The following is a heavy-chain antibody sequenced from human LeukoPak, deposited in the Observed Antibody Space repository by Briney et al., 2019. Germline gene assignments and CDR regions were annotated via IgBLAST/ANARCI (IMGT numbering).Heavy chain of an antibody. Sequence: GGSLRLSCAASAFTFSDYYMSWIRQAPGKGLEWVSYISSSGSTIYYADSVKGRFTISRDNAKNSLYLQMNSLRAEDTAVYYCARDLLYLDFDYWGQGTLVTVSS. CDR1: AFTFSDYY. CDR3: ARDLLYLDFDY. J-gene: IGHJ4*02. V-gene: IGHV3-11*04. D-gene: IGHD3-16*01. CDR2: ISSSGSTI.